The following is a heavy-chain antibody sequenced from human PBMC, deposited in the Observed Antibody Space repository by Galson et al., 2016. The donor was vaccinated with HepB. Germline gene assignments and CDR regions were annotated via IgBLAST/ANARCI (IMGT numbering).Heavy chain of an antibody. CDR2: IWYDGVNT. J-gene: IGHJ4*02. V-gene: IGHV3-33*01. CDR1: GFTLSSYG. D-gene: IGHD1-1*01. Sequence: SLRLSCAASGFTLSSYGIHWVRQAPGKGLEWVAVIWYDGVNTYYADSVKGRFTISRDNSKNTLYLQMNSLRAEDTAVYYFARQAFTNWNPFDYWGQGTLVTVSS. CDR3: ARQAFTNWNPFDY.